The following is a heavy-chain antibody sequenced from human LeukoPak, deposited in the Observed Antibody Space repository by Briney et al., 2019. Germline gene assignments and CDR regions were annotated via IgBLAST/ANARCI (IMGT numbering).Heavy chain of an antibody. Sequence: GSLRLSCAASGFTFSSYEMNWVRQAPGKGLEWVSYISSSGSTIYYADSVKGRFTISRDNAKNSLYLQMNSLRAEDTAVYYCARDSDTAMIDYWGQGTLVTVSS. D-gene: IGHD5-18*01. CDR1: GFTFSSYE. V-gene: IGHV3-48*03. J-gene: IGHJ4*02. CDR3: ARDSDTAMIDY. CDR2: ISSSGSTI.